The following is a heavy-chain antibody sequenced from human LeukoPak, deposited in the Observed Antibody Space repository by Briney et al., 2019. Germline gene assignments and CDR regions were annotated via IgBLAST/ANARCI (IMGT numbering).Heavy chain of an antibody. V-gene: IGHV1-69*04. D-gene: IGHD3-22*01. Sequence: GASVKVSCKASGGTFSRYAISWVRQAPGQGLEWMRRIIPILGIANYAQKFQGRVTITADKSTSTAYMELSSLRSEDTAVYYCARGLRHYYDSSGYYLDAFDIWGQGTMVTVSS. CDR2: IIPILGIA. J-gene: IGHJ3*02. CDR3: ARGLRHYYDSSGYYLDAFDI. CDR1: GGTFSRYA.